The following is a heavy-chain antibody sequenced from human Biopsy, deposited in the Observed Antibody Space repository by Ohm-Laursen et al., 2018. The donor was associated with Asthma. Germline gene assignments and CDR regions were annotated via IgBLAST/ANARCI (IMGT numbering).Heavy chain of an antibody. D-gene: IGHD6-13*01. CDR2: VHSTGST. J-gene: IGHJ4*02. CDR1: PGSINDYY. Sequence: SQTLSLTCTVSPGSINDYYWNWIRQFPGKGLEWIGYVHSTGSTRFNPSLKSRLTISVDTSVDQVSLKLTSVNAADTAVYYCARATSTWSQSGPHYFDHWGQGTLVTVSS. V-gene: IGHV4-59*01. CDR3: ARATSTWSQSGPHYFDH.